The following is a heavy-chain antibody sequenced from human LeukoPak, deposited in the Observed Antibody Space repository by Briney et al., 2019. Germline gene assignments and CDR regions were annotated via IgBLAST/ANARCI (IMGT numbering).Heavy chain of an antibody. V-gene: IGHV3-53*01. J-gene: IGHJ5*02. CDR3: ARVLRYFDWLPNWFDP. CDR2: IYSGGST. CDR1: GFTVSSNY. Sequence: PGGSLRLSCAASGFTVSSNYVSWVRQAPGKGLEWVSVIYSGGSTYYADSVKGRFTISRDNSKNTLYLQMNSLRAEDTAVYYCARVLRYFDWLPNWFDPWGQGTLVTVSS. D-gene: IGHD3-9*01.